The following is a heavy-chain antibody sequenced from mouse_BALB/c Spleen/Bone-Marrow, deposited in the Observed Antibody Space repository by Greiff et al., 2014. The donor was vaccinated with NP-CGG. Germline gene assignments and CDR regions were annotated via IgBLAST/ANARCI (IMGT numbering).Heavy chain of an antibody. CDR2: INPGSGGT. V-gene: IGHV1-54*01. J-gene: IGHJ2*01. CDR3: ARIYYGNYY. D-gene: IGHD2-1*01. CDR1: GYAFTNYL. Sequence: QVHVKQSGAELVRPGTSVKVPCKASGYAFTNYLIEWVKQRPGQGLEWIGVINPGSGGTNYNEKFKGKATLTADKSSSTAYMQLSSLTSDDSAVYFCARIYYGNYYWGQGTTLTVSS.